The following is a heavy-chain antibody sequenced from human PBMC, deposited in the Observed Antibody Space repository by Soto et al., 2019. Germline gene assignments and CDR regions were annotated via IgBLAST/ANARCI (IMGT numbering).Heavy chain of an antibody. CDR1: GYTFTSYG. D-gene: IGHD2-8*01. V-gene: IGHV1-18*01. CDR3: AKAGCGNDVCYSYASYYFDC. Sequence: ASVKVSCKASGYTFTSYGISWVRQAPGQRLEWMGWISAYNGNTNYAQKLQGRVTMTTDTSTSTAYMELRSLRSDDTAVYYCAKAGCGNDVCYSYASYYFDCWGQGTLVTVSS. CDR2: ISAYNGNT. J-gene: IGHJ4*02.